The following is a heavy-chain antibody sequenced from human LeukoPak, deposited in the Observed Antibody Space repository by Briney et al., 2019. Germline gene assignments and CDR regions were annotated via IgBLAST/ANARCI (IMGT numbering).Heavy chain of an antibody. J-gene: IGHJ3*02. D-gene: IGHD3-22*01. CDR1: GFTFSSYG. V-gene: IGHV3-30*02. CDR2: IRYVGSNK. CDR3: AKAGYYYDSSGGGAFDI. Sequence: QPGGSLRLSCAASGFTFSSYGMHWVRQAPGKGLEWVAFIRYVGSNKYYADSVKGRFTISRDNSKNTLYLQMNSLRAEDTAVYYCAKAGYYYDSSGGGAFDIWGQGTMVTVSS.